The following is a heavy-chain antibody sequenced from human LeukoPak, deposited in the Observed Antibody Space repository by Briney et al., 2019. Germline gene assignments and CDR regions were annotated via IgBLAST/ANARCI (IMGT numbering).Heavy chain of an antibody. CDR2: INSDGSST. CDR1: GFTFSSYW. J-gene: IGHJ4*02. V-gene: IGHV3-74*01. Sequence: GGSLRLSCAASGFTFSSYWMHWVRQAPGKGLVWVSRINSDGSSTSYADSVKGRFTISRDNAKNTLYLQMNSLRAKDTAVYYYARDRNYYDSSGYYNYWGQGTLVTVSS. D-gene: IGHD3-22*01. CDR3: ARDRNYYDSSGYYNY.